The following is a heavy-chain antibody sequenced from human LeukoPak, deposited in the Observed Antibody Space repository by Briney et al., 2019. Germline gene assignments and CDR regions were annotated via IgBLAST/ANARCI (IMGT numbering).Heavy chain of an antibody. CDR2: MNPNSGNT. V-gene: IGHV1-8*01. J-gene: IGHJ6*02. D-gene: IGHD3-3*01. Sequence: ASVKVSCKASGYTFTSYDINWVRQATGQGLEWMGWMNPNSGNTGYAQKFQGRVTMTRNTSISTAYIELSSLRSEDTAVYYCARAGFLARPNLHYYYGMDVWGQGTTVTVSS. CDR3: ARAGFLARPNLHYYYGMDV. CDR1: GYTFTSYD.